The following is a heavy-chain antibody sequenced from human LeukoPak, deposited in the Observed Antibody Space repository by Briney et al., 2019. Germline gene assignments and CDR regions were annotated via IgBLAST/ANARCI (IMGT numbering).Heavy chain of an antibody. CDR3: AKADYYYYMDV. Sequence: GGSLRLSCAASGFTFSNYAMSWVRQAPGKGLEWVSAISSDGGSTYYADSVKGRFTISRDNSKNTLYLQMNSLRAEDTAVYYCAKADYYYYMDVWGKGTTVTVSS. V-gene: IGHV3-23*01. CDR2: ISSDGGST. J-gene: IGHJ6*03. CDR1: GFTFSNYA.